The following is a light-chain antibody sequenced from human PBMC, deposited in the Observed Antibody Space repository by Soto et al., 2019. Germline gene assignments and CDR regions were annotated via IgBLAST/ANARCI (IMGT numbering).Light chain of an antibody. J-gene: IGKJ2*01. Sequence: DIQMTQSPSTLSASVGDRVTITCRASQSINTWLAWYQQKPGKAPKFLIYDASTLESGVPSRFSGSGSGTEFSLTISRLQPDDFATYHFQHYNSYPYTFGEGTKLEIK. CDR1: QSINTW. V-gene: IGKV1-5*01. CDR2: DAS. CDR3: QHYNSYPYT.